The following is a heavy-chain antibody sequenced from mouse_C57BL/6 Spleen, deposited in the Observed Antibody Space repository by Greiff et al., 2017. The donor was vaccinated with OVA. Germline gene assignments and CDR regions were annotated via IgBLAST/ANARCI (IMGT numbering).Heavy chain of an antibody. J-gene: IGHJ1*03. CDR1: GYAFSSYW. CDR2: IYPGDGDT. CDR3: ARRDLLLRSGYFDV. Sequence: QVQLQQSGAELVKPGASVKISCKASGYAFSSYWMNWVKQRPGKGLEWIGQIYPGDGDTNYNGKFKGKATLTADKSSSTAYMQLSSLTSEDSAVYFCARRDLLLRSGYFDVWGTGTTVTVSS. V-gene: IGHV1-80*01. D-gene: IGHD1-1*01.